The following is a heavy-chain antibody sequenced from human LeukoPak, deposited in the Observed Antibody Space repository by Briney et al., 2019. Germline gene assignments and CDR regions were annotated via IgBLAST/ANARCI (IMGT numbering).Heavy chain of an antibody. Sequence: GGSLRLSCAASGFSFSSHWMSWVRQAPGKGLEWVANINQDGSEKNNVDSVKGRFTISRDNAKNSLYLQMNSLRAEDTAVYYCASNGITMVRGVLYNWFDPWGQGTLVTVSS. CDR2: INQDGSEK. CDR3: ASNGITMVRGVLYNWFDP. D-gene: IGHD3-10*01. V-gene: IGHV3-7*03. J-gene: IGHJ5*02. CDR1: GFSFSSHW.